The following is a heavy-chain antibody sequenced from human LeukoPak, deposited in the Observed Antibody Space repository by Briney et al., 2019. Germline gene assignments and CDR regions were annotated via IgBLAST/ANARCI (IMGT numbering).Heavy chain of an antibody. V-gene: IGHV4-34*01. CDR3: ARGGIAVAGTSFDY. D-gene: IGHD6-19*01. CDR2: INHSGST. CDR1: GGSFSGYY. Sequence: SETLSLTCAVYGGSFSGYYWSWIRQPPGKGLEWVGEINHSGSTNYNPSLKSGATISVDTSKNQFSLKLSSVTAADTAVYYCARGGIAVAGTSFDYWGRGTLVTVSS. J-gene: IGHJ4*02.